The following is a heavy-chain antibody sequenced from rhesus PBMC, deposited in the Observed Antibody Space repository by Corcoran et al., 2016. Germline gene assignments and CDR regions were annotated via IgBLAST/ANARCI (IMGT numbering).Heavy chain of an antibody. V-gene: IGHV4-160*01. Sequence: QLPLQESGPGLVKPSEPLSLTSPFPAASSRTNPWPWIHLPPGKGLEWIGRIYGSGGSTDYNPSLKSRVTISTDTSKNQFSLKLSAVTAADTAVYYCARELRRPNRFDVWGPGVLVTVSS. D-gene: IGHD3-9*01. J-gene: IGHJ5-1*01. CDR2: IYGSGGST. CDR3: ARELRRPNRFDV. CDR1: AASSRTNP.